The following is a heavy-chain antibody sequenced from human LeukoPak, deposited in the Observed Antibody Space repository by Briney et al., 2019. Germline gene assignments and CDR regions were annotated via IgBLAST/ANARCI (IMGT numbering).Heavy chain of an antibody. CDR2: INPNSGGT. Sequence: ASVKVSCKASGYTFTVYYMHWVRQAPGQGLEWMGWINPNSGGTNYAQKFQGRVAMTRDTSISTAYMELSRLRSDDTAVYYCARSDSSGAFDYWGQGTLVTVSS. D-gene: IGHD3-22*01. V-gene: IGHV1-2*02. J-gene: IGHJ4*02. CDR3: ARSDSSGAFDY. CDR1: GYTFTVYY.